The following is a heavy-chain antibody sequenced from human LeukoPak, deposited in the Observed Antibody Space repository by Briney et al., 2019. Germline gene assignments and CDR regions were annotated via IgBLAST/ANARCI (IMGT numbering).Heavy chain of an antibody. J-gene: IGHJ4*02. CDR2: IYTSGST. V-gene: IGHV4-61*02. D-gene: IGHD6-19*01. CDR3: ARDIEVAGLFDH. CDR1: GGSISSGSYY. Sequence: SQTLSLTCTVSGGSISSGSYYWSWIRQPAGKGLEWIGRIYTSGSTNYNPSLKSRVTISVDTSKNQFSLKLSSVTAADTAVYYCARDIEVAGLFDHWGQGTLVTVSS.